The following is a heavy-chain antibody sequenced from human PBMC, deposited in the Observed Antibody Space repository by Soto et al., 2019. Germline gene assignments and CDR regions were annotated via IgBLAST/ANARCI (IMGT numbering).Heavy chain of an antibody. CDR1: GFSLSNSGVG. D-gene: IGHD2-2*01. CDR3: SHRGCSSTGCYYYFDY. J-gene: IGHJ4*02. CDR2: IYWDDAK. V-gene: IGHV2-5*02. Sequence: QITLKESGPTLVQPTQTLTLTCTFSGFSLSNSGVGVGWIRQPPGKALEGLALIYWDDAKRYSPSLKSRLTIAKDTSKNQVVLTMTNMDPVDTATYYCSHRGCSSTGCYYYFDYWGQGTLVAFSS.